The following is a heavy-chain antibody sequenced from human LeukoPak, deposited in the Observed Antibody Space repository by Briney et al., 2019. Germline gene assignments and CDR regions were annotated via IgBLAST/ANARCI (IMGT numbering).Heavy chain of an antibody. V-gene: IGHV4-59*01. J-gene: IGHJ4*02. CDR3: ARVLRLYSSSWPYYFDY. Sequence: SETLSLTCTVSGGSISSNYWSWIRQPPGKGLEWIGYIYYSGSTNYNPSLKSRVTISIDTSKNQFSLKLSSVTAADTAVYYCARVLRLYSSSWPYYFDYWGQGTLVTVSS. D-gene: IGHD6-13*01. CDR1: GGSISSNY. CDR2: IYYSGST.